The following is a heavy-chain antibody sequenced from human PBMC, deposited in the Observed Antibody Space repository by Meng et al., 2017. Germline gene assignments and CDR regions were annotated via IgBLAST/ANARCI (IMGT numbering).Heavy chain of an antibody. CDR2: INAGNGTT. J-gene: IGHJ5*02. CDR3: ARDKLKTFDP. Sequence: QLQLVRSGAEVKEPGASVKVSCKASGYTCTSYAMHWVRQAPGQRLEWMGWINAGNGTTKYSQKFQGRVTITRDTSASTAYMELSSLRSEDTAVYYCARDKLKTFDPWGQGTLVTASS. V-gene: IGHV1-3*01. CDR1: GYTCTSYA.